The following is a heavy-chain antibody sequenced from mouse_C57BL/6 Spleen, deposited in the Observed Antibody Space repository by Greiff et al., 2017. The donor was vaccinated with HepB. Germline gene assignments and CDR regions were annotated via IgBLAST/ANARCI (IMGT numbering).Heavy chain of an antibody. Sequence: QVTLKESGPVILQSSQTLSLTCSFSGFSLSTSGMGVSWIRQPSGKGLEWLAHIYWDDDKRSNPSLKSRLTISKDTSRNQVFLKITSVDTADTATYYCARRGGSNYLHWYFDVWGTGTTVTVSS. CDR3: ARRGGSNYLHWYFDV. D-gene: IGHD2-5*01. V-gene: IGHV8-12*01. J-gene: IGHJ1*03. CDR1: GFSLSTSGMG. CDR2: IYWDDDK.